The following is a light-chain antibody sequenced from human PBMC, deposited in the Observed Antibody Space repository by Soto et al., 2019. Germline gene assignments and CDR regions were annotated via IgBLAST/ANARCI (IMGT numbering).Light chain of an antibody. CDR3: CSYTSSSNPWV. CDR2: EVS. CDR1: SSDVGGYNY. Sequence: QSALPQPASVSGSPGQSITISCPGTSSDVGGYNYVSWYQQHPGKAPKLMIYEVSDRPSGVSNRFSASKSGNTASLTISGLQAEDEADYYCCSYTSSSNPWVFGTGTKVTV. J-gene: IGLJ1*01. V-gene: IGLV2-14*01.